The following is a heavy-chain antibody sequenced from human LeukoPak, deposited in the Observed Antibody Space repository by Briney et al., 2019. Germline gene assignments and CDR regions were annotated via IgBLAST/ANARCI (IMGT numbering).Heavy chain of an antibody. Sequence: SETLSLTCTVSGGSISSYYWGWIRQPPGKGLEWIGSIYYSGSTYYNPSLKSRVTISVDTSKNQFSLKLSSVTAADTAVYYCARGGDSSGYYYYYYMDVWGKGTTVTVSS. J-gene: IGHJ6*03. CDR1: GGSISSYY. CDR3: ARGGDSSGYYYYYYMDV. V-gene: IGHV4-39*07. CDR2: IYYSGST. D-gene: IGHD6-25*01.